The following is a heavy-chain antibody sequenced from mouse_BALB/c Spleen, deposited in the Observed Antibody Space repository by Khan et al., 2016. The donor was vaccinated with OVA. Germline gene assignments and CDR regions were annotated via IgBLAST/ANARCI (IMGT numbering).Heavy chain of an antibody. CDR2: VNPTNGGT. J-gene: IGHJ1*01. CDR3: AIYHGYFDV. Sequence: EVQLVESGPDLVKPGASVKISCKASGYSFTGYYIHWVKQSHGKSLEWIGRVNPTNGGTSYNQKFKGKAIFTVDKSSNTAYMELRSLTSEDSAVYACAIYHGYFDVWGAGTTVTVSS. CDR1: GYSFTGYY. V-gene: IGHV1-26*01. D-gene: IGHD1-1*01.